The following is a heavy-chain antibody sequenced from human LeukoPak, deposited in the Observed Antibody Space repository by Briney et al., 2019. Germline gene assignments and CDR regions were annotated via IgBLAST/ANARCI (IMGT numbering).Heavy chain of an antibody. Sequence: GSLRLSCAASGFTFSSYWMSWVRQAPGKGLEWVANIKQDGSEKYYVDSVKGRFTISRDNAKNSLYLQMNSLRAEDTAVYYCARGGIQLWSPSDYWGQGTLVTVSS. J-gene: IGHJ4*02. CDR1: GFTFSSYW. CDR3: ARGGIQLWSPSDY. D-gene: IGHD5-18*01. CDR2: IKQDGSEK. V-gene: IGHV3-7*01.